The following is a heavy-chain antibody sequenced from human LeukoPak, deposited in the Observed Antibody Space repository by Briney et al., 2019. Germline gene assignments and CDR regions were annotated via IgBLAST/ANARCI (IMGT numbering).Heavy chain of an antibody. J-gene: IGHJ4*02. V-gene: IGHV4-59*01. CDR2: IYYSGST. D-gene: IGHD4-17*01. CDR1: GGSISSYY. Sequence: SETLSLTCTVSGGSISSYYWSWIRQPPGKGLEWIGYIYYSGSTNYNPSLKSRVTISSDTSKNQFSLELSSVTAADTAVYYCARLKATVSIHAYFDSWGQGTLVTVSS. CDR3: ARLKATVSIHAYFDS.